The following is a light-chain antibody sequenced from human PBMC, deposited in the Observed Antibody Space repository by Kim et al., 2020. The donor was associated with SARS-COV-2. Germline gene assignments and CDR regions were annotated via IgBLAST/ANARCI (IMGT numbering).Light chain of an antibody. V-gene: IGLV2-14*03. Sequence: QSALAQPASVSGSPGQSITISCTGTSRDIGTYNFVSWYQQHPGKAPKLIIFDVNDRPSGVSDRFSGSKSANTASLTISGLQAEDEADYYCSSFTSTSNPYVFGTGTKVTVL. J-gene: IGLJ1*01. CDR3: SSFTSTSNPYV. CDR1: SRDIGTYNF. CDR2: DVN.